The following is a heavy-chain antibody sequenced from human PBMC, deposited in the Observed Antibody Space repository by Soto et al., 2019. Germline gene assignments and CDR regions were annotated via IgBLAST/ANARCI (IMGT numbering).Heavy chain of an antibody. J-gene: IGHJ6*02. CDR2: MYNTGST. V-gene: IGHV4-59*01. CDR1: GGSISGYY. Sequence: QVQLQESGPGLVKPSETLSLTCTVSGGSISGYYWSWIRQPPGKGLEWIGYMYNTGSTVYNPSFKSRVTISVDTSKNQFSLKLNSVTAADTAVYYCARDLWGYCGTDCYPLDVWGQATTVTVSS. D-gene: IGHD2-21*02. CDR3: ARDLWGYCGTDCYPLDV.